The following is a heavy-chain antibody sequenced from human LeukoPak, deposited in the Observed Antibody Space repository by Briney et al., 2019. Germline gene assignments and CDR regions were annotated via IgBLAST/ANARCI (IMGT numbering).Heavy chain of an antibody. CDR3: ARSDPRALQQLVKPQVGEFDY. CDR2: IYPGDSDT. V-gene: IGHV5-51*01. CDR1: GYRFTNYW. Sequence: GESLKISCKGSGYRFTNYWIGWVRQMPGKGLEWMGIIYPGDSDTRYSPSFQGQVTISADKSISTAYLQWSSLKASDTAMYYCARSDPRALQQLVKPQVGEFDYWGQGTLVTVSS. D-gene: IGHD6-13*01. J-gene: IGHJ4*02.